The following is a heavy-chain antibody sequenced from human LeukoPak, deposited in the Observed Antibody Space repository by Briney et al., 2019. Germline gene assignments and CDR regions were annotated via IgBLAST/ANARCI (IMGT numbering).Heavy chain of an antibody. Sequence: GGSLRLSCAASGFTFDDYAMHWVQQAPGKGLEWVSGISWNSGSIGYADSVKGRFTISRDNAKNSLYLQMNSLRAEDTAVYYCARHLLSGDFWGIDYWGQGTLVTVSS. CDR1: GFTFDDYA. CDR2: ISWNSGSI. V-gene: IGHV3-9*01. D-gene: IGHD3-16*01. CDR3: ARHLLSGDFWGIDY. J-gene: IGHJ4*02.